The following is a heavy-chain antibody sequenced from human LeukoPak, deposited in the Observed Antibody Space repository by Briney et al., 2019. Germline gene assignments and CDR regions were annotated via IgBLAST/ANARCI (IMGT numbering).Heavy chain of an antibody. CDR1: GDSISSSYY. V-gene: IGHV4-39*01. CDR2: IYYSGNT. D-gene: IGHD2-15*01. Sequence: SETLSLTCTVSGDSISSSYYWGWIRQPPGKGLEWIGSIYYSGNTYYSPSLKSRVTTSVDTSKNQFSLKLSSVTAADTAIYYCARLHYCSGGSCLFDYWGQGTLVTVSS. CDR3: ARLHYCSGGSCLFDY. J-gene: IGHJ4*02.